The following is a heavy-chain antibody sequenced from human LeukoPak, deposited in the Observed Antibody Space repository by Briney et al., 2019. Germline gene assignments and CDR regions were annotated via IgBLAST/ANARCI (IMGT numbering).Heavy chain of an antibody. CDR1: GGSISSSSYY. Sequence: SETLSLTCTVSGGSISSSSYYWGWIRQPPGKGLEWIGSIYYSGSTYYNPSLKSRVTISVDTSKNQFSLKLSSVTAADTAVYYCARGGRGSSWYGRQYYFDYWGQGTLVTVSS. V-gene: IGHV4-39*01. J-gene: IGHJ4*02. CDR3: ARGGRGSSWYGRQYYFDY. D-gene: IGHD6-13*01. CDR2: IYYSGST.